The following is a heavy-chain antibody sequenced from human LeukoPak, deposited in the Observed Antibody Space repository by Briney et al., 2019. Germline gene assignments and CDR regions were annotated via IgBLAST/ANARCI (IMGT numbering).Heavy chain of an antibody. J-gene: IGHJ3*02. Sequence: AGGSLRLSCAASGFTFSSYAMHWVRQAPGKGLEWVAFIRYDGSDKFYADSVKGRFTISRDNSKNTLYLQMNSLRAEDRAVYYCASLSSHSSGYYYVLPDAFDIWGQGTMVTVSS. D-gene: IGHD3-22*01. V-gene: IGHV3-30*02. CDR2: IRYDGSDK. CDR1: GFTFSSYA. CDR3: ASLSSHSSGYYYVLPDAFDI.